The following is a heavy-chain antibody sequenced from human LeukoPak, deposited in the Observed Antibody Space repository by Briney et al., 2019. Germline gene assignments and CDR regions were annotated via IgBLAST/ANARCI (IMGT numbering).Heavy chain of an antibody. CDR3: ARGGWFIVDY. D-gene: IGHD3-10*01. CDR1: GFTFSSYA. CDR2: ISGSGGST. J-gene: IGHJ4*02. Sequence: GGSLRLSCAASGFTFSSYAMSWVRQAPGKGLEWVSGISGSGGSTYYADSVKGRFTISRDNSKNTLYLQMNSLRAEDTAVYYCARGGWFIVDYWGQGTLVTVSS. V-gene: IGHV3-23*01.